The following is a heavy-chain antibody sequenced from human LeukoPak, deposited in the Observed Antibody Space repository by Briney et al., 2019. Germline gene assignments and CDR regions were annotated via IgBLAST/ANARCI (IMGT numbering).Heavy chain of an antibody. D-gene: IGHD2-2*01. Sequence: GGSLRLSCAASGFNFSSYWMSWGRQDPGKGLEGLARIKQDGSAKYNVDSVKDRFTTSRANAKSSLYLQMNSLRAEDTAVYYCARGLFHCSSTSCYGRWYYFDYWGQGTLLTVSS. CDR1: GFNFSSYW. J-gene: IGHJ4*02. V-gene: IGHV3-7*01. CDR3: ARGLFHCSSTSCYGRWYYFDY. CDR2: IKQDGSAK.